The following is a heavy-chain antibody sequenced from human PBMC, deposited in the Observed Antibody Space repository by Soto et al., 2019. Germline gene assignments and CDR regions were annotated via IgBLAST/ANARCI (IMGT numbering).Heavy chain of an antibody. Sequence: QVQLQQWGAGLLKPSETLSLTCAVYGGSFSGYYWSWIRQPPGKGLEWIGEINHSGSTNYNPSLNSRVTISVDTSKNQFSLKLSSVTAADTAVYYCARYRIAARRFDAFDIWGQGTMVTVSS. V-gene: IGHV4-34*01. J-gene: IGHJ3*02. CDR3: ARYRIAARRFDAFDI. CDR1: GGSFSGYY. CDR2: INHSGST. D-gene: IGHD6-6*01.